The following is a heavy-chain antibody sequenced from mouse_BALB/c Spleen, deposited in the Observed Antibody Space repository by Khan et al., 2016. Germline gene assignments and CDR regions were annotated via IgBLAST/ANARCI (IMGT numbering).Heavy chain of an antibody. CDR1: GYSITSDYA. V-gene: IGHV3-2*02. D-gene: IGHD2-2*01. CDR2: ISYSGST. CDR3: ARRGYDASYFDY. J-gene: IGHJ2*01. Sequence: EVQLQESGPGLVKPSQSLSLTCTVTGYSITSDYAWNWIRQFPGNKLEWMGYISYSGSTSYNPSLKSRISITRDTSKNQFFLQLNSVTTEDTATXYCARRGYDASYFDYWGQGTTLTVSS.